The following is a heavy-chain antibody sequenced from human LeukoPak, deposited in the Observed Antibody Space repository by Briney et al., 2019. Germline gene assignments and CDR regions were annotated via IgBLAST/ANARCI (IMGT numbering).Heavy chain of an antibody. CDR1: GGSIDSTNW. V-gene: IGHV4/OR15-8*01. J-gene: IGHJ4*02. Sequence: SETLSLTCDVSGGSIDSTNWWNWVRQPPGKGLEWIGEIHHDGRINYNPSLKSRITLSVDKSKNQFSLRLNSVTAADTAMYYCARSHDHLWGNYPDYWGQGTLVTVSS. D-gene: IGHD3-16*02. CDR3: ARSHDHLWGNYPDY. CDR2: IHHDGRI.